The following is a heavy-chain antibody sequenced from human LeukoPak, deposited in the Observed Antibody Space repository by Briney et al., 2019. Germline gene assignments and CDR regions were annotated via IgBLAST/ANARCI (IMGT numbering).Heavy chain of an antibody. CDR3: ARGGGVLWFGENNWFDP. J-gene: IGHJ5*02. CDR2: IIPFLGTT. D-gene: IGHD3-10*01. Sequence: SVKVSCKASGGVFTTYAISWVRQAPGQGLGWMGGIIPFLGTTNYAQKFQGRVTITADEPSRTAYMELTYLRSDDTAVYYCARGGGVLWFGENNWFDPWGQGTLVTVSS. CDR1: GGVFTTYA. V-gene: IGHV1-69*13.